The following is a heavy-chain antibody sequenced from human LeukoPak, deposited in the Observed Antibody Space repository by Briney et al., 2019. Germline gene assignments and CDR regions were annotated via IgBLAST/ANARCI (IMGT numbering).Heavy chain of an antibody. CDR1: GGTFSSYT. Sequence: SVKVSCKASGGTFSSYTISWVRQAPGQGLEWMGRIIPILGIANYAQKFQGRVTITADKSTSTAYMELSSLRSEDTAVYYCARAYGSEPYDYWGQGTLVTVSS. V-gene: IGHV1-69*02. CDR2: IIPILGIA. J-gene: IGHJ4*02. CDR3: ARAYGSEPYDY. D-gene: IGHD3-10*01.